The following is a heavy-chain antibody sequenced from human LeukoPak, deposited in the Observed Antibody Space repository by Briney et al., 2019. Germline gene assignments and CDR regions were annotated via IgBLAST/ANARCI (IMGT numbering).Heavy chain of an antibody. J-gene: IGHJ4*02. Sequence: PGGFLRLSCAASGFTFSSYSMNWVRQAPGKGLEWVSSISSSSSYIYYADSAKGRFTISRDNAKNSLYLQMNSLRAEDTAVYYCARDEGYCSSTSCYSRWDFDYWGQGTLVTVSS. V-gene: IGHV3-21*01. CDR3: ARDEGYCSSTSCYSRWDFDY. D-gene: IGHD2-2*01. CDR1: GFTFSSYS. CDR2: ISSSSSYI.